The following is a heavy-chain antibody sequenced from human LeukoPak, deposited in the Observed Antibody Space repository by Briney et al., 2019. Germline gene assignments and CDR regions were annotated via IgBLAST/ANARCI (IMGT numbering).Heavy chain of an antibody. CDR1: GFNLRDYW. Sequence: GGSLRLSCAASGFNLRDYWMHWVRQAPGKGLVWVSRLGTDGTYTNYADSVTGRFTISRDNAKNTLYLQMDSLRAEDTSFYYCVRDPSNSGNWFDLWGQGTLVTVSS. CDR2: LGTDGTYT. D-gene: IGHD4-11*01. J-gene: IGHJ5*02. V-gene: IGHV3-74*01. CDR3: VRDPSNSGNWFDL.